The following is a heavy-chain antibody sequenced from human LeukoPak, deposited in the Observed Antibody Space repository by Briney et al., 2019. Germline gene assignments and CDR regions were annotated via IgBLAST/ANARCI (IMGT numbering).Heavy chain of an antibody. CDR1: GFTFSSYS. D-gene: IGHD2/OR15-2a*01. V-gene: IGHV3-21*01. CDR3: ARPSNSDYLDAFDI. J-gene: IGHJ3*02. CDR2: ISIGSSYI. Sequence: GGSLRLSCAASGFTFSSYSMNWVRQAPGKGLEWVSYISIGSSYIYYADSVEGRFTISRGSAKNSLYLQMNSLRADDTAVYYCARPSNSDYLDAFDIWGQGTVVTVSS.